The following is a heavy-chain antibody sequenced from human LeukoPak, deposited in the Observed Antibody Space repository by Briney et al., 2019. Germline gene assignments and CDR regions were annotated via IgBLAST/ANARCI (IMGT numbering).Heavy chain of an antibody. CDR2: ITPIFGTA. D-gene: IGHD3-3*01. V-gene: IGHV1-69*05. Sequence: SVKVSCKASGGTFSSYAISWVRQAPGQGLEWMGGITPIFGTANYAQKFQGRVTITTDESTSTTYMELSSLRSEDTAVYYCATSNFGVVIMYYFDYWGQGTLVTVSS. CDR3: ATSNFGVVIMYYFDY. J-gene: IGHJ4*02. CDR1: GGTFSSYA.